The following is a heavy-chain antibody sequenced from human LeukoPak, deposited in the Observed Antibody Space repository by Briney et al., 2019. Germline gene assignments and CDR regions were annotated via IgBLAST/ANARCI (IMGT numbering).Heavy chain of an antibody. CDR3: ARDVLTRTYYDSSGSFDP. CDR2: IYTSGST. J-gene: IGHJ5*02. CDR1: GGSISSYY. V-gene: IGHV4-4*07. D-gene: IGHD3-22*01. Sequence: SETLSLTCTVSGGSISSYYWSWIRQPAGKGLEWIGRIYTSGSTNYNPSLKSRVTMSVDTSKNQFSLKLSSVTAADTAVYYCARDVLTRTYYDSSGSFDPWGQGTLVTVSS.